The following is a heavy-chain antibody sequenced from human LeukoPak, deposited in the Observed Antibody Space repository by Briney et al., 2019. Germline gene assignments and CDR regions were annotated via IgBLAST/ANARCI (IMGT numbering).Heavy chain of an antibody. V-gene: IGHV4-59*01. Sequence: LPETLSLTCTVSGVSISSNYWSWIRQPPGEGLECIGYIFYSADIRYNPSLQSRVTISVDTSKNQLSLKLSSVTAADTAIYYCASLNYHGSGSPFDYWGQGMLVTVSS. CDR3: ASLNYHGSGSPFDY. J-gene: IGHJ4*02. CDR1: GVSISSNY. D-gene: IGHD3-10*01. CDR2: IFYSADI.